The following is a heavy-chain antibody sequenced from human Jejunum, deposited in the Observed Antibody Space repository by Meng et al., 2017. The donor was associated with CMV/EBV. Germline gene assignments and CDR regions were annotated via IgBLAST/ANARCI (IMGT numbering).Heavy chain of an antibody. Sequence: CKTSGYNLHAYRFHWVRQARGQGLEWMGRVNPDNGGTDYAQKFQGRVTMTRDTSISTVFMELTGLTSDDTAVYYCVSCPSSRWFDPWGQGTLVTVSS. D-gene: IGHD2-15*01. CDR2: VNPDNGGT. J-gene: IGHJ5*02. V-gene: IGHV1-2*06. CDR3: VSCPSSRWFDP. CDR1: GYNLHAYR.